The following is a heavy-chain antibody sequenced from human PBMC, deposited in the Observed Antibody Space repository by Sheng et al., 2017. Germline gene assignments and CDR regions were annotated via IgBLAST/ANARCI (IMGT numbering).Heavy chain of an antibody. Sequence: EVQLVESGGGLVKPGGSLRLSCAASGFTFSSYSMNWVRQAPGKGLEWVSSISSSSSYIYYADSVKGRFTISRDNAKNSLYLQMNSLRAEDTAVYYCARDRGYCSSTSCYSFEQDAFDIWGQGTMVTVSS. V-gene: IGHV3-21*01. CDR2: ISSSSSYI. CDR1: GFTFSSYS. CDR3: ARDRGYCSSTSCYSFEQDAFDI. J-gene: IGHJ3*02. D-gene: IGHD2-2*01.